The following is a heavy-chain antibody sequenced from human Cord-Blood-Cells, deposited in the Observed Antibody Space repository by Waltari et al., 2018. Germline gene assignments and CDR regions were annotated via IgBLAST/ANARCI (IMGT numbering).Heavy chain of an antibody. V-gene: IGHV1-69*10. CDR3: ARDLGIAAAGPLDY. CDR2: IIPILGIA. Sequence: QVQLVQSGAEVKKPGSSVKVDCKDSGGTFSSYPISWVRQAPGQGLWWMGGIIPILGIANYAQKFQGRVTITADKSTSTAYMELSSLRSEDTAVYYCARDLGIAAAGPLDYWGQGTLVTVSS. CDR1: GGTFSSYP. J-gene: IGHJ4*02. D-gene: IGHD6-13*01.